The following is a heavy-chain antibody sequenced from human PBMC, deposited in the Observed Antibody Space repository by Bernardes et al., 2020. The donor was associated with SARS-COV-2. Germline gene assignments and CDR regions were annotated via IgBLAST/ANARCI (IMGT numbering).Heavy chain of an antibody. CDR2: IYSGGGI. D-gene: IGHD3-10*01. CDR3: ARGTGAGDYYYGLDV. Sequence: VGSLRLSCAASGFTVSNNYMTWVRQAPGQGLEWVSLIYSGGGIYYADSVKGRFTISRDNSKNTLYLQMNSLRAEDTAVYYCARGTGAGDYYYGLDVWGQGTTVTVSS. J-gene: IGHJ6*02. V-gene: IGHV3-53*01. CDR1: GFTVSNNY.